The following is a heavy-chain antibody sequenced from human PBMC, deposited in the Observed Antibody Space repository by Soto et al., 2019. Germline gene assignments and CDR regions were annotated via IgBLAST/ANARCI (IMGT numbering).Heavy chain of an antibody. J-gene: IGHJ5*02. D-gene: IGHD3-3*01. CDR1: GYTFTSYG. Sequence: GASVKVSCKASGYTFTSYGISWVRQAPGRGLEWMGWISAYNGNTNYAQKLQGRVTMTTDTSTSTAYMELRSLRSDDTAVYYCARDSPSIFGVVRNWFDPWGQGTLVTVSS. CDR3: ARDSPSIFGVVRNWFDP. CDR2: ISAYNGNT. V-gene: IGHV1-18*04.